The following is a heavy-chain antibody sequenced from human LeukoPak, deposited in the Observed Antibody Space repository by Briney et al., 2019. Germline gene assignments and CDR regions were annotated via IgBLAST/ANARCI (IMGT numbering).Heavy chain of an antibody. CDR1: GFTFSSYA. Sequence: PGGSLRLSCAASGFTFSSYAMNWVRQAPGKGLEWVSGISGSGDTTYYADSVKGRFTISRDNSKNTLYLQMNSLRAEDTALYYCAKLLWFGELFPFDYWGQGTLVTVSS. CDR2: ISGSGDTT. V-gene: IGHV3-23*01. J-gene: IGHJ4*02. D-gene: IGHD3-10*01. CDR3: AKLLWFGELFPFDY.